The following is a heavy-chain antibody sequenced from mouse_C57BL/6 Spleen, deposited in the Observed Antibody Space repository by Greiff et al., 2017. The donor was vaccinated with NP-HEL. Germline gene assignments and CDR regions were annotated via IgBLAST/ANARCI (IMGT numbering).Heavy chain of an antibody. Sequence: QVQLKQSGAELVRPGASVTLSCKASGYTFTDYEMHWVKQTPVHGLEWIGAIDPETGGTAYNQKFKGKAILTADKSSSTAYMELRSLTSEDSAVYYCTRRGYYGSSSPNFDVWGTGTTVTVSS. CDR1: GYTFTDYE. CDR2: IDPETGGT. V-gene: IGHV1-15*01. D-gene: IGHD1-1*01. J-gene: IGHJ1*03. CDR3: TRRGYYGSSSPNFDV.